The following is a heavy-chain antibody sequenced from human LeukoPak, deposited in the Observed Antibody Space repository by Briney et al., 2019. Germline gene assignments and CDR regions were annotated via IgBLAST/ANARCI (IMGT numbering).Heavy chain of an antibody. J-gene: IGHJ4*02. D-gene: IGHD3-22*01. V-gene: IGHV4-59*01. CDR3: ASIDSSGYY. Sequence: SETLCLTCTVSGGSISSYYWSWIRQPPGKGLEWIGYIYYSGSTNYNPSLKSRVTISVDTSKNQFSLKLSSVTAADTAVYYCASIDSSGYYWGQGTLVTVSS. CDR1: GGSISSYY. CDR2: IYYSGST.